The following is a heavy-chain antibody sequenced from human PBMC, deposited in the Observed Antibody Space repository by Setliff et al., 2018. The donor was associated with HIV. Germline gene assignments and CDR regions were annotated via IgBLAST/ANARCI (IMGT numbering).Heavy chain of an antibody. CDR2: VDPQDGET. D-gene: IGHD2-8*01. J-gene: IGHJ4*02. Sequence: GASVKVSCKASGYIFTDYYMHWVQQAPGAGLEWIGRVDPQDGETIYAEKFQGRVTITAETSTATAYMELSSLSSEDTAVYYCATEGDCTNGVCYKLAYWGQGTLVTVSS. CDR3: ATEGDCTNGVCYKLAY. CDR1: GYIFTDYY. V-gene: IGHV1-69-2*01.